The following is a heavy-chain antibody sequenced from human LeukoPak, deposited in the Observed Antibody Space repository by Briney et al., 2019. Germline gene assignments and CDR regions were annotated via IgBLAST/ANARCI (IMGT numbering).Heavy chain of an antibody. D-gene: IGHD2-21*01. CDR1: GGSISSYY. CDR3: ARENVDIVVVIAIRDWFDP. CDR2: IYYSGST. J-gene: IGHJ5*02. Sequence: SETLSLTCTVSGGSISSYYWSWIRQPPGKGLEWIGYIYYSGSTNYNPSLKSRVTISVDTSKNQFSLKLSSVTAADTAVYYCARENVDIVVVIAIRDWFDPWGQGTLVTVSS. V-gene: IGHV4-59*01.